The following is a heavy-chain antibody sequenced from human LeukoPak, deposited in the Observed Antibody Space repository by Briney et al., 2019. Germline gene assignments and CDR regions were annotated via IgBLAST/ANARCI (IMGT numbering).Heavy chain of an antibody. V-gene: IGHV4-34*01. CDR3: ARVGVATISSYFDY. D-gene: IGHD5-12*01. Sequence: SETLSLTCAVYGGPFSGYYWSWIRQPPGKGLEWIGEINHSGSTNYNPSLKSRVTIPVDTSKNQFSLKLSSVTAADTAVYYCARVGVATISSYFDYWGQGTLVTVSS. CDR1: GGPFSGYY. CDR2: INHSGST. J-gene: IGHJ4*02.